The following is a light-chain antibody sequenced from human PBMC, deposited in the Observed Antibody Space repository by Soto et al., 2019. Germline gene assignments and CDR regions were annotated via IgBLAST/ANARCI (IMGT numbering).Light chain of an antibody. CDR1: QDINTY. CDR3: QHHDTLLLT. CDR2: DAY. Sequence: DIQMTQSPSSLSASVGDRVTITCQASQDINTYLNWYQEKPGKAPKLLIYDAYKLETGVPSRFSGGRSRTDFTLIVTSVKREDISTYFCQHHDTLLLTFGGGKKVE. V-gene: IGKV1-33*01. J-gene: IGKJ4*01.